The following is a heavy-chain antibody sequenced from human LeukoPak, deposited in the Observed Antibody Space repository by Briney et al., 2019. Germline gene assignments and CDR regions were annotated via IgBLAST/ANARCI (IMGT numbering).Heavy chain of an antibody. V-gene: IGHV4-39*01. CDR3: ARHRRPLPRGLAVAGSHPEYFQH. Sequence: SETLSLTCTVSGGSISSSSYYWSWIRQPPGKGLEWIGSIYYSGSTYYNPSLKSRVTISVDTSKNQFSLKLSSVTAADTAVYYCARHRRPLPRGLAVAGSHPEYFQHWGQGTLVTVSS. CDR2: IYYSGST. J-gene: IGHJ1*01. D-gene: IGHD6-19*01. CDR1: GGSISSSSYY.